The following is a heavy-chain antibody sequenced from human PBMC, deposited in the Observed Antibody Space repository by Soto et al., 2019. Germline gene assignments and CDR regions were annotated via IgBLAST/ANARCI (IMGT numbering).Heavy chain of an antibody. V-gene: IGHV4-59*08. Sequence: QVQLQQSGPGLVKPSETLSLTCSVSSGPSSSHNWGWIRQPPGRGLEWIGYVYSTGGTSYNPSLKSRVTISADTSTNHISLTLTSVTAADTPVYYCVRQGIGNLHGLVDVWGQGTTVRVSS. CDR1: SGPSSSHN. D-gene: IGHD1-1*01. CDR3: VRQGIGNLHGLVDV. J-gene: IGHJ6*02. CDR2: VYSTGGT.